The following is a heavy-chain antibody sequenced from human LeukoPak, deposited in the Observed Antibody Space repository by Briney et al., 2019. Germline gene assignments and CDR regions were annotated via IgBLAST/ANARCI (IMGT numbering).Heavy chain of an antibody. V-gene: IGHV3-48*01. D-gene: IGHD1-26*01. Sequence: GGSLRLSCAASGFIFNSYGMIWVRQAPGKGLEWISYISTSTTTIYYANSVKGRFTISRDNAKKSLYLQMNSLRVEDTGVYYCASWGEGALDNWGQGTLVTVSS. CDR1: GFIFNSYG. CDR2: ISTSTTTI. CDR3: ASWGEGALDN. J-gene: IGHJ4*02.